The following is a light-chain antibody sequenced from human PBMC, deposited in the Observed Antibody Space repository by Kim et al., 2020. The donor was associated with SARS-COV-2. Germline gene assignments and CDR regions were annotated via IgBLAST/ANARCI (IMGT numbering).Light chain of an antibody. Sequence: LSPGKRATLSSRASQGDSRYLGWYQQKPGQAPRLLFYDASNRATGTPARFSGSGSGTDFTLTISNREPEDFAVYYCQQRSDWRLTFGGGTKVEIK. CDR3: QQRSDWRLT. J-gene: IGKJ4*01. CDR1: QGDSRY. V-gene: IGKV3-11*01. CDR2: DAS.